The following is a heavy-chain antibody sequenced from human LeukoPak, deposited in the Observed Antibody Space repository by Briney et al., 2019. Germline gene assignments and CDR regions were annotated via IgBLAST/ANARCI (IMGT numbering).Heavy chain of an antibody. V-gene: IGHV4-39*07. CDR2: IYYSGST. CDR1: GGSISSSSYY. Sequence: PSETLSLTCTVSGGSISSSSYYWGWIRQPPGKGLEWIGSIYYSGSTNYNPSLKSRVTISVDTSKNQFSLKLSSVTAADTAVYYCARYSSSWGYYYYYYYMDVWGKGTTVTISS. CDR3: ARYSSSWGYYYYYYYMDV. D-gene: IGHD6-13*01. J-gene: IGHJ6*03.